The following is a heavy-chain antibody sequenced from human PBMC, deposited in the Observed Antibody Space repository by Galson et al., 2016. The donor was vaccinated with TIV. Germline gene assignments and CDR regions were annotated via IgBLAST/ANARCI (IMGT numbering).Heavy chain of an antibody. CDR1: GYTFADYA. Sequence: SVKVSCKASGYTFADYAISWVRQAPGQGLEWMGWINSYNGDTSFAQKFQGRVTMTTDSSTSTAYMELRNLRSDDTAVYYCARSGYTYGLVGLPSTFWLLDLLGRGTLVTVSS. D-gene: IGHD5-18*01. CDR2: INSYNGDT. CDR3: ARSGYTYGLVGLPSTFWLLDL. J-gene: IGHJ2*01. V-gene: IGHV1-18*01.